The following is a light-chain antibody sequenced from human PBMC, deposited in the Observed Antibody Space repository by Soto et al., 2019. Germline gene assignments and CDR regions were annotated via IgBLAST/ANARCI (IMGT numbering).Light chain of an antibody. CDR2: AAS. CDR3: QQYIDWPPAFT. V-gene: IGKV3D-15*01. CDR1: QSVSTN. J-gene: IGKJ2*01. Sequence: EIVMTQSPATLSVPPGERVTLSCRASQSVSTNLAWYQQTPGQAPRLLISAASPSATGIPARFSASGSVTDFTLDITSLLSENFAVYYCQQYIDWPPAFTFGQGTKLEIK.